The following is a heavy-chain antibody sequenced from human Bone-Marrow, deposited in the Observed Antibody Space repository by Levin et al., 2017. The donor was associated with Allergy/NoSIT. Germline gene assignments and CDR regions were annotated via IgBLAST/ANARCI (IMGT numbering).Heavy chain of an antibody. D-gene: IGHD4-17*01. V-gene: IGHV5-51*01. CDR1: GYTFHTYW. J-gene: IGHJ4*02. Sequence: NTGGSLRLSCKGSGYTFHTYWIGWVRQMPGKGLEWMGIIYPADSDTRYSPSFQGQVTISADRSISTAYLQWSSLKAADTARYYCARTHGVKFRCDYWGQGSLVTVSS. CDR2: IYPADSDT. CDR3: ARTHGVKFRCDY.